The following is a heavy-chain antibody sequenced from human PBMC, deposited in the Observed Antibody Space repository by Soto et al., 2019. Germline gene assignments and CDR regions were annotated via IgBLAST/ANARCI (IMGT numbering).Heavy chain of an antibody. CDR1: GFTVSSNY. D-gene: IGHD3-9*01. Sequence: EVQMVESGGGLVQPGGSLRLSCAASGFTVSSNYMSWVRQAPGKGLEWVSVIYSGGSTYYADSVKGGFTISSDNYKNTLYLQMNSLRAEDTDVYYCARGAPYDILNANNWFDPWGQGTLVTVSS. V-gene: IGHV3-66*01. CDR3: ARGAPYDILNANNWFDP. CDR2: IYSGGST. J-gene: IGHJ5*02.